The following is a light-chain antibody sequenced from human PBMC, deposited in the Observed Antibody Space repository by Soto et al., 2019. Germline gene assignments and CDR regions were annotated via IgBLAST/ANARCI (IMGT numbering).Light chain of an antibody. Sequence: QSVLTQPPSASGSPGQSVTISCTGTSNDVGGYNYVSWYQQHPGKAPKLMIYEVSKRPSGVPDRFSGSKSGNTASLTVSGLQAEDEADYYCSSYAGSNNFVVFGTGTKVTVL. CDR3: SSYAGSNNFVV. CDR1: SNDVGGYNY. V-gene: IGLV2-8*01. J-gene: IGLJ1*01. CDR2: EVS.